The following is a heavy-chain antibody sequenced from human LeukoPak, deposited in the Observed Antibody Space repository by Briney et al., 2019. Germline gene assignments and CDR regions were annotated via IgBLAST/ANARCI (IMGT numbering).Heavy chain of an antibody. Sequence: PSETLSLTCSVSEYSIISGYYWGWIRQSPGTGLEWIGMIFHTGSTYYTSSLKSRVTISVDTSKNQFSLRLSSMTAADTAIYYCARLSLVYDPYYFDYWGQGTLVTVSS. V-gene: IGHV4-38-2*02. CDR2: IFHTGST. CDR1: EYSIISGYY. CDR3: ARLSLVYDPYYFDY. J-gene: IGHJ4*02. D-gene: IGHD5/OR15-5a*01.